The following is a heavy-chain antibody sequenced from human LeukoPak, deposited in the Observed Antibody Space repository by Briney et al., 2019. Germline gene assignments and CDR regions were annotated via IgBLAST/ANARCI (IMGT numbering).Heavy chain of an antibody. J-gene: IGHJ6*04. D-gene: IGHD3-10*01. CDR1: GFTFSNAW. Sequence: GGSLRLSCAASGFTFSNAWMSWVRQAPGKGLEWVGRIKSKTDGGATDYAAPVKGRFTISRDDSKNTLYLQMNSLKTEDTAVYYCTTDLAMSVLLWFGGVDYYGMDVWGKGTTVTVSS. CDR2: IKSKTDGGAT. V-gene: IGHV3-15*01. CDR3: TTDLAMSVLLWFGGVDYYGMDV.